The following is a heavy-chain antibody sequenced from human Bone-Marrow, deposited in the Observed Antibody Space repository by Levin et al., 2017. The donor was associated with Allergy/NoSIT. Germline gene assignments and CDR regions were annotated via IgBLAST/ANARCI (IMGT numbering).Heavy chain of an antibody. D-gene: IGHD3-10*01. CDR2: IYHSGST. J-gene: IGHJ4*02. CDR1: GGSISSGGYS. V-gene: IGHV4-30-2*01. CDR3: AKSLWFAAYFDY. Sequence: SETLSLTCAVSGGSISSGGYSWSWIRQPPGKGLEWIGYIYHSGSTYYNPSLKSRVTISMDRSKNHFSLNLTSGTAAATAVYFCAKSLWFAAYFDYWGQGTLVTVSS.